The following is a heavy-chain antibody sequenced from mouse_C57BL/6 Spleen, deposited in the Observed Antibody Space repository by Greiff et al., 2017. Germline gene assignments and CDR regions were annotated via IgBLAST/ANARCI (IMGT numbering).Heavy chain of an antibody. CDR2: IYPSDSGT. D-gene: IGHD1-1*02. J-gene: IGHJ4*01. Sequence: VQLQQSGAELVRPGSSVKLSCKASGYTFTSYWMEWVKQRPGQGLEWIGNIYPSDSGTNYNQKFKDKATLTVDKSSSTAYMQLSSLTSEDSAVYYCACGRLWPYYSMDYWGQGTSVTVSS. V-gene: IGHV1-61*01. CDR1: GYTFTSYW. CDR3: ACGRLWPYYSMDY.